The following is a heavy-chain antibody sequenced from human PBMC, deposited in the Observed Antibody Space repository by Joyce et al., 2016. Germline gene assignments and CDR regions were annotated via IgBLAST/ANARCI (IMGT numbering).Heavy chain of an antibody. J-gene: IGHJ3*01. CDR1: DGISNKNV. V-gene: IGHV3-23*04. D-gene: IGHD2-15*01. CDR2: FVADGGGV. Sequence: QLEESGGTLVHPGGTLRLSCKGSDGISNKNVMAWVRPAPGAGLDGVSAFVADGGGVYYADSVKGRCTVSRDNSKNMMYLEMTSLQIEDTAVYYCARAKTVVVAYTLRDGFDVWGQGTQVAVSS. CDR3: ARAKTVVVAYTLRDGFDV.